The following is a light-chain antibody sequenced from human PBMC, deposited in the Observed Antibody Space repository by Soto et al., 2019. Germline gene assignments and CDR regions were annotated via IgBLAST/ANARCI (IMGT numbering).Light chain of an antibody. CDR3: QQYNSYPLT. CDR1: QTISTL. V-gene: IGKV1-5*03. J-gene: IGKJ4*01. CDR2: KAS. Sequence: DIQMTQSPSTLSASVGDRVTITCRASQTISTLLAWYQQRPGKAPKLMIYKASSLESGVPSRFSGSGSGTECTLTISSLQPDDFATYYCQQYNSYPLTLGGGTKVDIK.